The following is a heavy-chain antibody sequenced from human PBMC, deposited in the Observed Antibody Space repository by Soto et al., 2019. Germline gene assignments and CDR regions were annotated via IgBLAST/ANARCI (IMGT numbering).Heavy chain of an antibody. Sequence: GGSLRLSCAASGFTFSSYGMHWVRQAPGKGLEWVAVIWYDGSNKYYADSVKGRFTISRDNSKNTLYLQMNSLRAEDTAVYYCGRGSGRGYSGKKDYGGREPLVTVSS. CDR2: IWYDGSNK. D-gene: IGHD5-12*01. CDR1: GFTFSSYG. J-gene: IGHJ4*02. V-gene: IGHV3-33*01. CDR3: GRGSGRGYSGKKDY.